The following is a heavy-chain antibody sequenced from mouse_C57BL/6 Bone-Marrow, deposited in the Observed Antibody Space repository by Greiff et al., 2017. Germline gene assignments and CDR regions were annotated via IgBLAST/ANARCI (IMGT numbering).Heavy chain of an antibody. D-gene: IGHD2-13*01. CDR3: ASKECDGFAY. CDR1: GYTFTGYW. V-gene: IGHV1-7*01. Sequence: VQLQQSGAVLVKPGASVKLSCKASGYTFTGYWMHWVKQRPGQGLEWIGVINPSSGCTTYNQKFKGKATLTADKSSSTAYMQLNSLTSEDSAVYYCASKECDGFAYWGQGTTVTVSA. J-gene: IGHJ3*01. CDR2: INPSSGCT.